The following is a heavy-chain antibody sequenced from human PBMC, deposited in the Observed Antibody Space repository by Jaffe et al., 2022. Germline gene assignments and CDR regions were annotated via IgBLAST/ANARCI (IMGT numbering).Heavy chain of an antibody. CDR3: AKDLGYCSSTSCYVGGMDV. J-gene: IGHJ6*04. D-gene: IGHD2-2*01. Sequence: EVQLVESGGVVVQPGGSLRLSCAASGFTFDDYTMHWVRQAPGKGLEWVSLISWDGGSTYYADSVKGRFTISRDNSKNSLYLQMNSLRTEDTALYYCAKDLGYCSSTSCYVGGMDVWGKGTTVTVSS. CDR1: GFTFDDYT. CDR2: ISWDGGST. V-gene: IGHV3-43*01.